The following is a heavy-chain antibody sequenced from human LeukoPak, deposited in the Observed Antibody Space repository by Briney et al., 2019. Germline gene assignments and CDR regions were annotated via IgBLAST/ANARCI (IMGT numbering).Heavy chain of an antibody. D-gene: IGHD6-13*01. J-gene: IGHJ5*02. Sequence: ESGPRLVKPSETLSLTCTVSGGSISSYYWSWIRQPPGKGLEWIGYISYSGNINYNPSLKSRVAISVDTSKNQFSLKLSSVTAADTAVYYCARVIAAAGTEWFDPWGQGNPGHRLL. V-gene: IGHV4-59*01. CDR1: GGSISSYY. CDR2: ISYSGNI. CDR3: ARVIAAAGTEWFDP.